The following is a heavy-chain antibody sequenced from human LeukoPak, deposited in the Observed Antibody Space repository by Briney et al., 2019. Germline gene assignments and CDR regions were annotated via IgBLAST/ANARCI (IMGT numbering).Heavy chain of an antibody. CDR3: ARVGEYSSGWGVTGPFDY. CDR1: GYTFIDYY. Sequence: GASVKVSCKPSGYTFIDYYIYWVRQAPGQGPEWMGWISPNSGGTNYAQKFQGRVTMTRDTSISTAYMELSRLRSDDTAVYYCARVGEYSSGWGVTGPFDYWGQGTLVTVSS. V-gene: IGHV1-2*02. J-gene: IGHJ4*02. CDR2: ISPNSGGT. D-gene: IGHD6-19*01.